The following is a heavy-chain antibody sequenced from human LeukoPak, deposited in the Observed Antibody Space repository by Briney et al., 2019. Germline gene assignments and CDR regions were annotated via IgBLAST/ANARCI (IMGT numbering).Heavy chain of an antibody. D-gene: IGHD1-14*01. J-gene: IGHJ5*02. CDR3: ARGPRIQTGRLDWFDP. CDR2: IYYSGST. V-gene: IGHV4-39*01. Sequence: SETLSLTCTVSGGSISSSSYYWGWIRQPPGKGLEWIGSIYYSGSTYYNPSLESRVTISVDTSKNQFSLKLSSVTAADTAVYYCARGPRIQTGRLDWFDPWGQGTLVTVSS. CDR1: GGSISSSSYY.